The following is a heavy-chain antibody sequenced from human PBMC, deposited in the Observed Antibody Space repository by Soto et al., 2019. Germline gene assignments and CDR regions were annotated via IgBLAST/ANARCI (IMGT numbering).Heavy chain of an antibody. CDR1: GFTFDDYA. V-gene: IGHV3-9*01. D-gene: IGHD3-16*02. CDR3: AKDRSFDDYIWGSYRGGAFDI. CDR2: ISWNSGSI. J-gene: IGHJ3*02. Sequence: EVQLVESGGGLVQPGRSLRLSCAASGFTFDDYAMHWVRQAPGKGLEWVSGISWNSGSIGYADSVKGRLTISRDNAKNSLYLQMNSLRAEDTALYYCAKDRSFDDYIWGSYRGGAFDIWGQGTMVTVSS.